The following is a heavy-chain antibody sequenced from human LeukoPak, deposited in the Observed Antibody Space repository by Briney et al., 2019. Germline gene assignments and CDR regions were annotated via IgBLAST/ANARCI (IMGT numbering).Heavy chain of an antibody. D-gene: IGHD2-21*01. CDR2: IYYSGST. J-gene: IGHJ5*02. V-gene: IGHV4-59*01. Sequence: LETLSLTCTVSGGSISSYYWSWIRQPPGKGLEWIGYIYYSGSTNYNPSLKSRVTISVDTSKNQFSLKLSSVTAADTAVYYCARTLRYSYNWFDPWGQGTLVTVSS. CDR3: ARTLRYSYNWFDP. CDR1: GGSISSYY.